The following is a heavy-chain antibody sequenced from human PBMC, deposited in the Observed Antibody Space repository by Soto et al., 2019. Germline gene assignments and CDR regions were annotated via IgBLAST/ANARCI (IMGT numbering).Heavy chain of an antibody. D-gene: IGHD1-26*01. CDR3: ARGSTIPRYPYRDRYRYFDL. CDR2: MNPNSGNT. CDR1: GYTFTSYD. J-gene: IGHJ2*01. V-gene: IGHV1-8*01. Sequence: GASVKVSCKASGYTFTSYDINWVRQAPGQGLEWMGWMNPNSGNTGYAQKFQGRVTMTRNTSISTAYMELSSLRSEDTAVYYCARGSTIPRYPYRDRYRYFDLWGRGTLVTVSS.